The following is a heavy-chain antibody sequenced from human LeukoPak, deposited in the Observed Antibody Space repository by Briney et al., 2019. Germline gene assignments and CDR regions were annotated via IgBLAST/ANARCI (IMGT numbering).Heavy chain of an antibody. CDR1: GYTFTIYY. CDR2: INPSGGST. J-gene: IGHJ4*02. CDR3: ARDRSSSPQIYYFDY. D-gene: IGHD6-6*01. Sequence: GASVTVSCTASGYTFTIYYMHWVRQAPGQGLEWMGIINPSGGSTSYAQKFQGRVTMTRDTSTSTVYMELSSLRSEDTAVYYCARDRSSSPQIYYFDYWGQGTLVTVSS. V-gene: IGHV1-46*01.